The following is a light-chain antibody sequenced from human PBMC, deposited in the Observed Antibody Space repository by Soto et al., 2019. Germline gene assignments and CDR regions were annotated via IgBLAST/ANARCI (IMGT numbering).Light chain of an antibody. J-gene: IGKJ1*01. CDR3: QQYGSSPWT. CDR1: QSVSSSY. V-gene: IGKV3-20*01. CDR2: GAS. Sequence: EIVLTQSPGTLSLSPGERATLSCRASQSVSSSYLAWYQQKRGQAPRPLIYGASTRATGVPDRFSGGGSGTDFTLIISRLEPEDFAVYYCQQYGSSPWTFGHGTKVEI.